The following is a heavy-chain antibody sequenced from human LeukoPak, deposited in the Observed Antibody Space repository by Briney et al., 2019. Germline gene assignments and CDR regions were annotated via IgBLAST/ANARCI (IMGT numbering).Heavy chain of an antibody. J-gene: IGHJ3*02. CDR2: ISGSGGST. D-gene: IGHD3-22*01. V-gene: IGHV3-23*01. Sequence: GGSLRISCAASGFTFSSYAINWVRQAPGKGLEWVSVISGSGGSTDYADSVKGRFTISRDNSKSTLYLQMNSLRAEDTAVYYCAKAKVFSGGYNRPDAFDIWGQGTMVTVSS. CDR3: AKAKVFSGGYNRPDAFDI. CDR1: GFTFSSYA.